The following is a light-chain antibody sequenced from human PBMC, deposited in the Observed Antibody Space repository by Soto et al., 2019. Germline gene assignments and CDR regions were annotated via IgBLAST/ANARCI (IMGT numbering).Light chain of an antibody. V-gene: IGLV2-14*01. CDR3: SSYTSSTSGV. J-gene: IGLJ1*01. CDR1: SSDVGGYNY. CDR2: EVS. Sequence: HSVLTQPASVSGSPGQSITISCTGTSSDVGGYNYVSWYQQHPGKAPKLMIYEVSNRPSGVSNRFSGSKSGNTASLTISGLQAEYEADYYCSSYTSSTSGVFGTGTKVTVL.